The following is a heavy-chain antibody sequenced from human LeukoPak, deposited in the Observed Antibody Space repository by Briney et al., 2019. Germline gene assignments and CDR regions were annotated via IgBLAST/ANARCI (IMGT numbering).Heavy chain of an antibody. J-gene: IGHJ3*01. Sequence: GGSLRLSCAASRFTFSNYWMSWVRQAPGKGLEWVANIKEDGSEKHYVDSVKGRFTISKDNAKNSLYLEMNSLRVEDTAMYFCAKDIQLSTWGLGTMVTVSS. V-gene: IGHV3-7*04. CDR1: RFTFSNYW. CDR2: IKEDGSEK. D-gene: IGHD5-24*01. CDR3: AKDIQLST.